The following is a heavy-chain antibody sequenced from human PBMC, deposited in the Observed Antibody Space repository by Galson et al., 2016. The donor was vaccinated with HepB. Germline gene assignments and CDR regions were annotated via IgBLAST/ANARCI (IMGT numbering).Heavy chain of an antibody. CDR1: GYSFTNFH. D-gene: IGHD6-19*01. CDR2: VNPKSGNT. Sequence: CKASGYSFTNFHINWIRQGPGQGLEWMGWVNPKSGNTALAQRFQGRLTMTTDTPTATASMELSGLTSDDTAIYYCARGLRQWLAQLDYWGQGSLVTVSS. CDR3: ARGLRQWLAQLDY. V-gene: IGHV1-8*02. J-gene: IGHJ4*02.